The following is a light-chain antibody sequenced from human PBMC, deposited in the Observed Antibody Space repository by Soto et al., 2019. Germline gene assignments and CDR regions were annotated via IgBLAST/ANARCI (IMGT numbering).Light chain of an antibody. Sequence: QSALTQPASVSGSPGQSITISSTGTSSDGGGYNYVSWYQQHPGKAPKLMIYDVSNRPSGVSNRFSGSKSGNTASLTISGLQAEDEADYYCSSYTSSSTLCVFGGGTKLTVL. CDR3: SSYTSSSTLCV. CDR2: DVS. CDR1: SSDGGGYNY. J-gene: IGLJ2*01. V-gene: IGLV2-14*01.